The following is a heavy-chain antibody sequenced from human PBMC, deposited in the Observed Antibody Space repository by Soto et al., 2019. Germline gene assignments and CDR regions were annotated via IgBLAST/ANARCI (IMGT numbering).Heavy chain of an antibody. Sequence: QVQLQESGPGLVKPSQTLSLTCTVSGGSISSGDYYWSWIRQPPGKGLEWIGYIYYSGSTYYNPSLKSRVTISVDTSKNQFSLNLSSVTAADTAVYYCARGGAYDSSGYYSLSFDYWGQGTLVTVSS. D-gene: IGHD3-22*01. CDR2: IYYSGST. V-gene: IGHV4-30-4*01. CDR1: GGSISSGDYY. J-gene: IGHJ4*02. CDR3: ARGGAYDSSGYYSLSFDY.